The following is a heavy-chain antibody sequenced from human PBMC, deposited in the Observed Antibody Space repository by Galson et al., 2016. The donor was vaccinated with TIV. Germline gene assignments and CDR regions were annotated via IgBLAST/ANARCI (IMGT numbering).Heavy chain of an antibody. Sequence: TLSLTCGVSGDSISSGGYSWNWIRQPPGKGLEWIGYIYFGGDTYSNPSLESRVTMSLATSKNQFSLKLSSVTAADTAIYYWARGVRNIMIRGQGDWFGPWGQGTLVTVSS. V-gene: IGHV4-30-2*01. CDR1: GDSISSGGYS. CDR3: ARGVRNIMIRGQGDWFGP. J-gene: IGHJ5*02. CDR2: IYFGGDT. D-gene: IGHD3-16*01.